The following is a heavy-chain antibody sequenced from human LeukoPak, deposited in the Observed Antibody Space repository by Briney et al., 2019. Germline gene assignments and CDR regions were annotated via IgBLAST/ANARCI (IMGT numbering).Heavy chain of an antibody. CDR2: IKQDGSER. J-gene: IGHJ3*02. CDR1: GFTLRSYW. Sequence: PGGSLRLSCAASGFTLRSYWMSWVRQVPGKGLEWGANIKQDGSERYYVDSVKGRFTISRDNAKNSLYLQMNNLRAEDTAVYYCARDAELGYDAFDIWGQGTMVTVSS. CDR3: ARDAELGYDAFDI. V-gene: IGHV3-7*01. D-gene: IGHD5-18*01.